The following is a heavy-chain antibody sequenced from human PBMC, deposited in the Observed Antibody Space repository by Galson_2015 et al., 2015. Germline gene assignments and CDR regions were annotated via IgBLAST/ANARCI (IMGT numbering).Heavy chain of an antibody. CDR2: ISSSSSTI. D-gene: IGHD6-19*01. Sequence: LRLSCAASGFTFSSYSMNWVRQAPGKGLEWVSYISSSSSTIYYADSVKGRFTISRDNSKNTLYLQMNSLRAEDTAVYYCAKDKGSSGWYGPIDYWGQGTLVTVSS. V-gene: IGHV3-48*01. CDR1: GFTFSSYS. J-gene: IGHJ4*02. CDR3: AKDKGSSGWYGPIDY.